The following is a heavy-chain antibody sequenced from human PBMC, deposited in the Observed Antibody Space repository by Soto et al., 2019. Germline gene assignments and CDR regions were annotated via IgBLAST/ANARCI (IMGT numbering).Heavy chain of an antibody. CDR3: ARRSVLTGSSLHYFYGMDV. V-gene: IGHV3-30-3*01. CDR1: GFIFSSYA. J-gene: IGHJ6*02. D-gene: IGHD3-9*01. CDR2: ISYDGSNK. Sequence: AGGSLRLSCAASGFIFSSYAMNWVRQAPGKGLEWVAVISYDGSNKYYADSVKGRFTISRDDSKNTLFLQLNSLRTEDTAVYYCARRSVLTGSSLHYFYGMDVWGQGTTVTVSS.